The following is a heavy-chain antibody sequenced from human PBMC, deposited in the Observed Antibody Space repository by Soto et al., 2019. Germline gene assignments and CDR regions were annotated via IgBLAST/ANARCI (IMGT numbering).Heavy chain of an antibody. V-gene: IGHV1-69*02. Sequence: QVQLVQSGAEVKKPGSSVKVSCKASGGTFNTNTIIWVRQAPGQGLEWMGRIIPVLHVANYAQKFQGRVTITADKSTSTAYMDLSILRSEDTAVYYCSYGSGSYYSPTFDYWGQGTLVTVSS. CDR3: SYGSGSYYSPTFDY. CDR1: GGTFNTNT. CDR2: IIPVLHVA. D-gene: IGHD3-10*01. J-gene: IGHJ4*02.